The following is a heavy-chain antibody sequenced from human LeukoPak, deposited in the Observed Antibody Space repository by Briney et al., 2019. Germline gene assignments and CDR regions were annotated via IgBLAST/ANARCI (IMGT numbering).Heavy chain of an antibody. CDR3: ARADILTGYYIENYYYYGMDV. V-gene: IGHV1-8*01. Sequence: ASVKVSCTASGYTFTTYDINWVRQATGQGLEWMGWMNPNSGKTGYAQKFQGRVTMTRNTSISTAYMELSSLRSEDTAVYYCARADILTGYYIENYYYYGMDVWGQGTTVTVSS. CDR1: GYTFTTYD. D-gene: IGHD3-9*01. J-gene: IGHJ6*02. CDR2: MNPNSGKT.